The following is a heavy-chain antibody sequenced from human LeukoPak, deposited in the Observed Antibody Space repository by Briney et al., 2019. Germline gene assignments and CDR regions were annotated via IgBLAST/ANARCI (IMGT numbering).Heavy chain of an antibody. CDR1: RFTFSSYS. V-gene: IGHV3-48*04. CDR3: ARDRGGSYSAIDY. D-gene: IGHD2-15*01. J-gene: IGHJ4*02. Sequence: PGGSLRLSCAASRFTFSSYSLNWVRQAPGKGLEWVSFISSSSITIYYADSVKGRFTISRDNAEKSLYLQMNSLRAEDTAVYYYARDRGGSYSAIDYWGQGTLVTVSS. CDR2: ISSSSITI.